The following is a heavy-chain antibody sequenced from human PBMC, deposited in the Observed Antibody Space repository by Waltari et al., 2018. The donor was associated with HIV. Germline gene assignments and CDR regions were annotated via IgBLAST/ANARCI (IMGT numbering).Heavy chain of an antibody. CDR2: INMDGRTI. CDR1: GFSVTNYW. J-gene: IGHJ4*02. CDR3: SRDTFGEYDF. Sequence: EVQLVQSGGGLIKPGGSLRLSCEASGFSVTNYWMHWVRQSPGKGLGVASRINMDGRTIDYADSVKGRFTISRDSAKNTLSLQMNSLREEDTAVYYCSRDTFGEYDFWGQGALVTVSS. V-gene: IGHV3-74*01. D-gene: IGHD3-3*01.